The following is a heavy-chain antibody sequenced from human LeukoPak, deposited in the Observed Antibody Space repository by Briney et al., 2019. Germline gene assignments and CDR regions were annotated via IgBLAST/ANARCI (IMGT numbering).Heavy chain of an antibody. CDR3: VRVVGGYFDY. CDR1: GGSHLQYIAD. CDR2: TYYRSKWSN. D-gene: IGHD2-15*01. V-gene: IGHV6-1*01. J-gene: IGHJ4*02. Sequence: SQTLSDTRLFSGGSHLQYIADAKCIRQSPSRGLEWLGRTYYRSKWSNDYAVSVKSRITINPDTSKNQFSLQLNSVTAVYTCVNDCVRVVGGYFDYWGQGTLVTVSS.